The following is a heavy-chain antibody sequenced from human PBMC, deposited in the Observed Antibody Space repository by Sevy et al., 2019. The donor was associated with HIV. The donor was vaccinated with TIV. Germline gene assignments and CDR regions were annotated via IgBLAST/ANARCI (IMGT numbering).Heavy chain of an antibody. CDR1: GDSISGYY. D-gene: IGHD2-15*01. Sequence: SETLSLTCTVSGDSISGYYWNWIRQPAGKGLEWIGRIFSSGTTNYNPSLKSRVTMSIDTSKNQFSLRLRSVTAADSGVVYCARDRGGGDCSGGSCYFDYSYYYGMDVWGQGTTVTVSS. J-gene: IGHJ6*02. CDR2: IFSSGTT. V-gene: IGHV4-4*07. CDR3: ARDRGGGDCSGGSCYFDYSYYYGMDV.